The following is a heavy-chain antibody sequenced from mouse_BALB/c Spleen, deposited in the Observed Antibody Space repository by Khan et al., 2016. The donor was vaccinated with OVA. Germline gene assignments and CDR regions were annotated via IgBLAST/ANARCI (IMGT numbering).Heavy chain of an antibody. D-gene: IGHD3-1*01. CDR3: ARHKTRATWEDC. J-gene: IGHJ4*01. V-gene: IGHV5-9*02. CDR1: RFAFSTYD. CDR2: ISNGGNYP. Sequence: VQLVESGGGLVKPGGSLKLSCAASRFAFSTYDMSWVRQTPEKRLEWVATISNGGNYPYYPDSVKGRFTISRDNARNTLYLQMSSLGTEDTTLNHSARHKTRATWEDCWGKGISDT.